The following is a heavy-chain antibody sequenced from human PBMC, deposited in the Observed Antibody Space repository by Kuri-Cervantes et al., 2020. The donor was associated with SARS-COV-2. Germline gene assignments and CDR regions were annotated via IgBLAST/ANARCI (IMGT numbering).Heavy chain of an antibody. J-gene: IGHJ4*02. CDR3: AGVDSTLVMSFDYYYFVC. Sequence: SVNVSCKASGYTFTGYYMHWVRQAPGQGLEWMGWINPNSGGTNYAQKFQGRVTMTRDTSTSTAYMELSRLRSDDTAVYYCAGVDSTLVMSFDYYYFVCWGQGTLVTVSS. V-gene: IGHV1-2*02. CDR2: INPNSGGT. CDR1: GYTFTGYY. D-gene: IGHD3-16*01.